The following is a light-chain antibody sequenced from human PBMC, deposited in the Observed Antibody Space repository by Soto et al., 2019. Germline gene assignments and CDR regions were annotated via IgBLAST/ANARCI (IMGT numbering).Light chain of an antibody. CDR1: QSVNSNY. CDR3: QRYDGSPRT. CDR2: GVF. J-gene: IGKJ2*01. V-gene: IGKV3-20*01. Sequence: ETVLTQSPGTVSLSPGERATLSCRTSQSVNSNYLAWYQQKPGQAPRLLIYGVFNRATGIPDRFSGSGSGTDFTLTISGLEPEDSAVYYCQRYDGSPRTFGQGTKLEI.